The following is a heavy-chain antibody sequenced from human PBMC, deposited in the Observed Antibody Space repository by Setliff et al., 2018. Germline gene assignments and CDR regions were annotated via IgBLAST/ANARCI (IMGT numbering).Heavy chain of an antibody. Sequence: RLSCAASGPAFSNYYMSWVRQAPGKGLQWVANIKQDGSETYYADSVQGRFTISRDKNSLYLQMHSLRAEDTAVYFCARSPANGGHDAFDVWGQGTMVTVSS. CDR1: GPAFSNYY. CDR2: IKQDGSET. D-gene: IGHD6-25*01. J-gene: IGHJ3*01. V-gene: IGHV3-7*03. CDR3: ARSPANGGHDAFDV.